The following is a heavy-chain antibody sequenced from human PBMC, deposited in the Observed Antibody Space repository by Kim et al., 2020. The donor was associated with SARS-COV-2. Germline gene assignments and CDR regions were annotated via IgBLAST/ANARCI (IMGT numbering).Heavy chain of an antibody. CDR1: GFTFSSYE. CDR3: ARDTEGRGWYVPPDYYYYGMDV. V-gene: IGHV3-48*03. CDR2: ISSSGSTI. J-gene: IGHJ6*02. D-gene: IGHD6-19*01. Sequence: GGSLRLSCAASGFTFSSYEMNWVRQAPGKGLEWVSYISSSGSTIYYADSVKGRFTISRDNAKNSLYLQMNSLRAEDTAVYYCARDTEGRGWYVPPDYYYYGMDVWGQGTTVTVSS.